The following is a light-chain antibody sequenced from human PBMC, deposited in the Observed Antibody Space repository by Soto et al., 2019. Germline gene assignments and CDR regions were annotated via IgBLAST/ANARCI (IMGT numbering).Light chain of an antibody. CDR3: QQRGNRPPCT. CDR1: QSVGKY. V-gene: IGKV3-11*01. CDR2: DAS. J-gene: IGKJ1*01. Sequence: IVMTQSPATLSFSQGERATLSCRASQSVGKYLVWYQQKPGQAPRLLIYDASNRAPGIPARFSGSGSGTDFTLTISSLEPEDFAVYYCQQRGNRPPCTFGQGTKVDIK.